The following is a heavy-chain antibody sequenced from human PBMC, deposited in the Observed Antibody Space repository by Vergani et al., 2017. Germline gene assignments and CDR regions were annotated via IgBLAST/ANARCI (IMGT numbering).Heavy chain of an antibody. J-gene: IGHJ5*02. CDR3: AGDLRLLYNRFDP. V-gene: IGHV3-33*01. Sequence: QVQLVESGGGVVQPGRSLRLSCASSGFTFNQYGMHWVRQAPGKGLEWVAVTWYDGNNKQYADSVKVRFTISRDNSKSTMYLQMNSLRDEDTGVYYCAGDLRLLYNRFDPWGQGTLVTVSS. CDR2: TWYDGNNK. D-gene: IGHD1-14*01. CDR1: GFTFNQYG.